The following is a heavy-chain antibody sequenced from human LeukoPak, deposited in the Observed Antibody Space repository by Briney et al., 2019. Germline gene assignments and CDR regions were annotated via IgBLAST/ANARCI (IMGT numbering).Heavy chain of an antibody. Sequence: SETLSLTCAVYGGSFSGYYWSWIRQPPGKGLEWTGEINHSGSTNYNPSLKSRVTISVDTSKNQFSLKLSSVTAADTAVYYCARDPPSSGFDYWGQGTLVTVSS. CDR3: ARDPPSSGFDY. D-gene: IGHD6-19*01. J-gene: IGHJ4*02. CDR1: GGSFSGYY. V-gene: IGHV4-34*01. CDR2: INHSGST.